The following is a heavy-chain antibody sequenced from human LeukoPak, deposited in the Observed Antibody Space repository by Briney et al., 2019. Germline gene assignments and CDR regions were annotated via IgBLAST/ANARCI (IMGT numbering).Heavy chain of an antibody. V-gene: IGHV4-59*01. CDR2: IYYSGST. CDR1: GVSISSYY. CDR3: ARGGGYSGYDFGY. J-gene: IGHJ4*02. Sequence: SETLSLTCTVSGVSISSYYWSWIRQPPGKGLEWIGYIYYSGSTNYTPSLKSRVTISVDTSKNQFSLNLSSVTAADTAVYYCARGGGYSGYDFGYWGQGTLVTVSS. D-gene: IGHD5-12*01.